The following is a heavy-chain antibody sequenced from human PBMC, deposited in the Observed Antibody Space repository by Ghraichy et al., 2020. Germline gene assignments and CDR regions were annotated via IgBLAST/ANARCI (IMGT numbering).Heavy chain of an antibody. Sequence: SETLSLTCTVSGGSIRSESYYWDWIRQSRGKGLEWIGSIHHSGTVYYNPSLKNRVTISVDTSKDQFSLELTSVTAADTAVYYCARGGNGDHYYYYGLDVWGQGTTFIVSS. J-gene: IGHJ6*02. D-gene: IGHD3-16*01. CDR2: IHHSGTV. CDR3: ARGGNGDHYYYYGLDV. CDR1: GGSIRSESYY. V-gene: IGHV4-39*01.